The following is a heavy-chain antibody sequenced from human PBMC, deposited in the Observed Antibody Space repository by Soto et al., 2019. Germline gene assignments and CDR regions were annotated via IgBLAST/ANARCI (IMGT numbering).Heavy chain of an antibody. J-gene: IGHJ4*02. CDR1: GGTFSSYA. V-gene: IGHV1-69*12. CDR2: IVPIVDTS. D-gene: IGHD5-12*01. Sequence: QVQLVQSAAEVRQPASSVKVSCKTSGGTFSSYAISWVRQVPGQGLEWMGGIVPIVDTSTYAQKFQGRVTITADESTSTVYMELSSLRSDDTAVYYCVRVVAIPGYPDNWGQGTLVTVSS. CDR3: VRVVAIPGYPDN.